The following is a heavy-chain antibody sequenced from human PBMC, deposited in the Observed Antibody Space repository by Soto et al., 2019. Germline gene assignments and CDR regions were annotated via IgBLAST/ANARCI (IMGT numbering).Heavy chain of an antibody. CDR3: ARQRVVPATPTNWFDP. CDR2: IYYNGST. J-gene: IGHJ5*02. V-gene: IGHV4-39*01. D-gene: IGHD2-15*01. CDR1: GGSVSSRSYF. Sequence: QVQVQESGPGLVKPSDTLSHTCTVSGGSVSSRSYFWGWIRQPPGKGLEWIGTIYYNGSTYYNPSLKSRVTLSVDTSKNQFSLKLTSVTASDTAIYYCARQRVVPATPTNWFDPWGQGTLVTVSS.